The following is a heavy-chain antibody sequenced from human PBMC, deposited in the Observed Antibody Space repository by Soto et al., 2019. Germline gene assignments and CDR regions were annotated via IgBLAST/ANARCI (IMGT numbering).Heavy chain of an antibody. J-gene: IGHJ5*02. Sequence: ASVKVSCKASGYTFTSYAMHWVRQAPGQRLEWMGWINAGNGNTKYSQKFQGRVTITRDTSASTAYMELSSLRSEDTAVYYCARDGRVVVAPKGFDPWGQGTLVTVSS. CDR2: INAGNGNT. D-gene: IGHD2-15*01. CDR3: ARDGRVVVAPKGFDP. V-gene: IGHV1-3*01. CDR1: GYTFTSYA.